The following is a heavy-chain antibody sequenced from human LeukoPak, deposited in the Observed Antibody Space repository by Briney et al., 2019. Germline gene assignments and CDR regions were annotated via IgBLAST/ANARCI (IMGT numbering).Heavy chain of an antibody. CDR1: GFTFSSYW. Sequence: GGSLRLSCAASGFTFSSYWMHWVRQAPGKGLVWVSRINNDGSSTTYADSVKGRFTISRDNAKNTLYLQMNSLRAEDTAVYYCARGGAVGTTTVAFDVWGQGTMVTVSS. CDR2: INNDGSST. CDR3: ARGGAVGTTTVAFDV. D-gene: IGHD1-26*01. J-gene: IGHJ3*01. V-gene: IGHV3-74*01.